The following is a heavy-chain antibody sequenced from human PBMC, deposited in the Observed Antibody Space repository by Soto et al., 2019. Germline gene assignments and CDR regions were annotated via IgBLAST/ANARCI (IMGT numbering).Heavy chain of an antibody. CDR2: IKSKTDGRTT. J-gene: IGHJ4*02. Sequence: EVQLVESGGGLVKPGGSLRLSCAASEFTFSNAGMSWVRQAPGKGLEWVGRIKSKTDGRTTDYAAPVNGRFTISRDDSKNTLFLQMNSLKAEDTAVYYCATSDNYGGNYVFDYWGQGTLVTVSS. V-gene: IGHV3-15*01. CDR1: EFTFSNAG. CDR3: ATSDNYGGNYVFDY. D-gene: IGHD4-17*01.